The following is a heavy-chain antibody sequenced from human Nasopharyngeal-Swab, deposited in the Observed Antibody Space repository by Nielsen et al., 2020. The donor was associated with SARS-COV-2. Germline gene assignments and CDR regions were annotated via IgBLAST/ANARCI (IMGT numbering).Heavy chain of an antibody. V-gene: IGHV3-21*01. J-gene: IGHJ4*02. CDR2: ISSSSSYI. D-gene: IGHD3-22*01. CDR1: GFTFSSYS. Sequence: GESLKISCAASGFTFSSYSMNWVRQAPGKGLEWVSSISSSSSYIYYADSVKGRFTISRDNAKNSLYLQMNSLRAEDTAVYYCARDLTGGIYYYDSSGYDYWGQGTLVTVSS. CDR3: ARDLTGGIYYYDSSGYDY.